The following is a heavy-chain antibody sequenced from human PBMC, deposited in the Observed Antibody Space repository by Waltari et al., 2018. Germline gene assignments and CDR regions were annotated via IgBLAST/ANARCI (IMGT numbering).Heavy chain of an antibody. CDR2: IYPGDSDT. V-gene: IGHV5-51*01. Sequence: WVRQRPEKGLEWMGIIYPGDSDTKYGPSFRGQVTISVDKSISTAYLQWSSLKASDSATYYCARQARGGVIIAPFDQWGQGTLVTVSS. CDR3: ARQARGGVIIAPFDQ. J-gene: IGHJ4*02. D-gene: IGHD3-16*02.